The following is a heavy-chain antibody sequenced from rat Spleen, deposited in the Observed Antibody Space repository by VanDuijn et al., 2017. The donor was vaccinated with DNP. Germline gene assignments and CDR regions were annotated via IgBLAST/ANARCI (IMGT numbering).Heavy chain of an antibody. CDR3: TRDSGDWYFDF. V-gene: IGHV5-31*01. CDR2: ITNSGGNT. J-gene: IGHJ1*01. CDR1: GFTFSSYW. Sequence: EVQLVESGGGPVQPGRSLKLSCVASGFTFSSYWMYWIRQAPTKGLEWVASITNSGGNTYYRDSVKGRFTISRDNAKSTLYLQMDSLRSEDTATYYCTRDSGDWYFDFWGPGTMVTVSS. D-gene: IGHD1-1*01.